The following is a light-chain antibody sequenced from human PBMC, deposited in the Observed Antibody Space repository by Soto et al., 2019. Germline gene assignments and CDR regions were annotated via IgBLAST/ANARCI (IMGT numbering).Light chain of an antibody. CDR2: DAS. CDR3: QQYNSHPNT. Sequence: DIQVIQCPSTLSASVGARVTITCRASQRISSWLAWYQQKPGKAPKLLIYDASSLESGVPSLFSGSRPGTEFTLTISTPQPDDLSTSYYQQYNSHPNTFGQGTKVDIK. J-gene: IGKJ1*01. V-gene: IGKV1-5*01. CDR1: QRISSW.